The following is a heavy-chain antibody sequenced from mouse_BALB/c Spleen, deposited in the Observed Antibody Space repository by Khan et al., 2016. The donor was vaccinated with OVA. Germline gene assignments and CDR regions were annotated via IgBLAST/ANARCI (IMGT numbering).Heavy chain of an antibody. CDR2: IWSGGST. CDR3: ARKKYGNYVSLDY. D-gene: IGHD2-10*02. J-gene: IGHJ4*01. CDR1: GFSLSRYS. V-gene: IGHV2-6-4*01. Sequence: QVQLKESGPGLVAPSQSLSITCTVSGFSLSRYSVHWVRQPPGKGLEWLGMIWSGGSTDYNSALTSRLSISKDNSKSQVFLKMNSLQTGDTAMYXCARKKYGNYVSLDYWGQGTSVTVSS.